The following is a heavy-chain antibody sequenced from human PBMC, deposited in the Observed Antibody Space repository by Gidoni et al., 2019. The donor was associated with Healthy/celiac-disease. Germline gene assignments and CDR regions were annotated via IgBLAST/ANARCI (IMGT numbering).Heavy chain of an antibody. J-gene: IGHJ4*02. D-gene: IGHD1-26*01. CDR1: GVTCSSYA. V-gene: IGHV3-30*04. Sequence: VQLVESGGGVVQPGSSLTLSCPASGVTCSSYAMHWVRQAPGKGLEWVAVISEDGSNKYDADSVKGRFTISRDNSKNTLYLQMNSLRAEDTAVYYCARGVGAELDYWGQGTLVTVSS. CDR3: ARGVGAELDY. CDR2: ISEDGSNK.